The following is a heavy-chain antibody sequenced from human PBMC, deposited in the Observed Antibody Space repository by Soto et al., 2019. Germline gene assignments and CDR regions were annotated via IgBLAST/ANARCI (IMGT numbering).Heavy chain of an antibody. Sequence: QVQLVQSGAEVKKPGASVKVSCKASGYTFTSYGISWVRQVPGQGLEWMGWISAFNDKTNYAQILQGRVTMTTNTSTTTAYKDMRSLRSDDTAVYYCARDRFHVTRGIGRLHYGLDVWGQGTTVTVSS. CDR3: ARDRFHVTRGIGRLHYGLDV. D-gene: IGHD2-2*01. CDR1: GYTFTSYG. V-gene: IGHV1-18*01. CDR2: ISAFNDKT. J-gene: IGHJ6*02.